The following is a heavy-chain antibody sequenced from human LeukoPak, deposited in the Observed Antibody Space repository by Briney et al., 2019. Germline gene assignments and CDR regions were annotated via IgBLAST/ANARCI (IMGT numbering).Heavy chain of an antibody. CDR1: GGSISSYY. CDR3: ARDPYDFWSADYQRAYDAFDI. V-gene: IGHV4-59*01. D-gene: IGHD3-3*01. Sequence: PSETLSLTCTVSGGSISSYYWSWIRQPPGKGLEWIGYIYYSGSTNYNPSLKSRVTISVDTSKNQFSLKLSSVTAADTAVYYCARDPYDFWSADYQRAYDAFDIWGQGTMVTVSS. CDR2: IYYSGST. J-gene: IGHJ3*02.